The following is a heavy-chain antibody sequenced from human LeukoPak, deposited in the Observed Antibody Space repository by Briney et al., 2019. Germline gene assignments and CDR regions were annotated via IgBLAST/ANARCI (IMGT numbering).Heavy chain of an antibody. CDR3: AKSNGYGLVDI. CDR2: ISSSGSTI. Sequence: LSLTCAVYGGSFSGYYWSWIRQAPGKGLEWVSYISSSGSTIYYADSVKGRFTISRDNAKNSLYLQMNSLRAEDTAVYYCAKSNGYGLVDIWGQGTMVTVSS. D-gene: IGHD3-10*01. J-gene: IGHJ3*02. CDR1: GGSFSGYY. V-gene: IGHV3-11*04.